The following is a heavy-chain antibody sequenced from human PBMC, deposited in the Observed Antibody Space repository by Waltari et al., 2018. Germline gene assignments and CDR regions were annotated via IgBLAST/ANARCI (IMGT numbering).Heavy chain of an antibody. CDR2: IYTSGST. V-gene: IGHV4-4*07. CDR1: GGAISSYY. D-gene: IGHD3-22*01. J-gene: IGHJ6*03. CDR3: ARGYYDSSGPGYYYYMDV. Sequence: QVQLQESGPGLVKPSETLSLTCTVSGGAISSYYWSWIRQPAGQGLEWIWRIYTSGSTNYNPSLKGRGPMAGDTSKNQFSLKLSSVTAADTAVYYCARGYYDSSGPGYYYYMDVWGKGTTVTVSS.